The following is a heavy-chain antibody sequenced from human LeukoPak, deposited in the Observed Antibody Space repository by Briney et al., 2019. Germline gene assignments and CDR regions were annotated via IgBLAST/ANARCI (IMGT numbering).Heavy chain of an antibody. CDR2: LNGSGDGT. CDR1: AFTFSSYA. Sequence: GVSLRFYCAGSAFTFSSYAMSWVRQAPGKGLEWVSALNGSGDGTYYSDSVKGRFTISSDNAKNPLHVQMKSLRAADPSLSSSAKPLVSDYYDSSGYWGYWGQGTLVTVSS. V-gene: IGHV3-23*01. J-gene: IGHJ1*01. CDR3: AKPLVSDYYDSSGYWGY. D-gene: IGHD3-22*01.